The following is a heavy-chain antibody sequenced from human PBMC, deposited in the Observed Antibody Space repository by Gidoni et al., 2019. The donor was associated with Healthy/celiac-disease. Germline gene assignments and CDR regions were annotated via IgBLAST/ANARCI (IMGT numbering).Heavy chain of an antibody. J-gene: IGHJ3*02. V-gene: IGHV1-2*02. CDR1: GYPFTGYY. Sequence: QVQLVQSGAEVKKPGASVKVACQASGYPFTGYYMHWVRQVPGQGLEWMGWINPNSGGTNYAQKFQGRVTMTRDTSISTAYMELSRLRSDDTAVYYCARDSERLLNAFDIWGQGTMVTVSS. D-gene: IGHD3-3*01. CDR2: INPNSGGT. CDR3: ARDSERLLNAFDI.